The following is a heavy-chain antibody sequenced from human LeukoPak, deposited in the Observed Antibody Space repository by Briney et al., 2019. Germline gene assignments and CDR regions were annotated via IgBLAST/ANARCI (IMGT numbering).Heavy chain of an antibody. D-gene: IGHD3/OR15-3a*01. V-gene: IGHV2-70*11. CDR2: IDWDDDK. CDR1: GFSLSTSGMC. CDR3: ARIRDYSMILDY. Sequence: SGPTLVNPTQTLTLTCTFSGFSLSTSGMCVSWIRQPPGKALEWLARIDWDDDKYYSTSLKTRLTISKDTPKNQVVLTMTNMDPVDTATYYCARIRDYSMILDYWGQGTLVTVSS. J-gene: IGHJ4*02.